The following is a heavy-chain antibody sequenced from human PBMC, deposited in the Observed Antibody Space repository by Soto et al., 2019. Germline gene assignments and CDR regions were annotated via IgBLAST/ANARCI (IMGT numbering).Heavy chain of an antibody. V-gene: IGHV3-23*01. CDR1: GFTFSNYA. D-gene: IGHD3-10*01. J-gene: IGHJ6*02. CDR2: ISDSGGST. Sequence: EVQLLESGGGLVQPGGSLRLSCAASGFTFSNYAMSWVRQAPGKGLECVSGISDSGGSTYYADSVKGRLTISRDNSKNTLYLQMNSLRAEDTAAYYCAKSGGDFFYYGMDVWGQGTTVTVSS. CDR3: AKSGGDFFYYGMDV.